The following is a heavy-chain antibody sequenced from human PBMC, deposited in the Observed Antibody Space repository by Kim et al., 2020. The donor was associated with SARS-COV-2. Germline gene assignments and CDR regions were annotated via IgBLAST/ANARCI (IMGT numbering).Heavy chain of an antibody. CDR3: AREGLDCGGDCYSQIEN. CDR2: IYSGGST. V-gene: IGHV3-53*04. Sequence: GGSLRLSCAASGFTVSSNYMSWVRQAPGKGLEWVSVIYSGGSTYYADSVKGRFTISRHNSKNTLYLQMNSLRAEDTAVYYCAREGLDCGGDCYSQIENWGQGTLVTVSS. J-gene: IGHJ4*02. CDR1: GFTVSSNY. D-gene: IGHD2-21*02.